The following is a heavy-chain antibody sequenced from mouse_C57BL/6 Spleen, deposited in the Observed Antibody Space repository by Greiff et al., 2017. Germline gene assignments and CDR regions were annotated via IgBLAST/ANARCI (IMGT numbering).Heavy chain of an antibody. Sequence: VQLQQSGPELVKPGASVKISCKASGYAFSSSWMNWVKQRPGKGLEWIGRIYPGDGDTNYNRKFKGKATLTADKSSSTAYMQLSSLTSEDSAVYFCARRDWGDYFDYWGQGTTLTVSS. V-gene: IGHV1-82*01. CDR1: GYAFSSSW. D-gene: IGHD4-1*01. J-gene: IGHJ2*01. CDR3: ARRDWGDYFDY. CDR2: IYPGDGDT.